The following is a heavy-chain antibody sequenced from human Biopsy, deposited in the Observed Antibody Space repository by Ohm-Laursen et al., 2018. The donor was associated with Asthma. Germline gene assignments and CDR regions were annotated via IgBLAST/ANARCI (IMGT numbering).Heavy chain of an antibody. J-gene: IGHJ5*02. CDR2: IYYSGST. D-gene: IGHD6-19*01. CDR1: GGSINIGDYY. Sequence: TLSLTCIVSGGSINIGDYYWSWIRQHPVKGLEWIGYIYYSGSTYYNPSLKGGVTISVDTSKNQFSLKLSSVTAADTAVYYCARASVAASSNWFDPWGQGTLVTVSS. CDR3: ARASVAASSNWFDP. V-gene: IGHV4-30-4*08.